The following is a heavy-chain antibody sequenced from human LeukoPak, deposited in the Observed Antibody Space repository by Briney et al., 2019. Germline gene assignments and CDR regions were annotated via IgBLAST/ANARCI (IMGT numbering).Heavy chain of an antibody. Sequence: SETLSLTCTVSGGSISSYYWSWIRQPAGKGLEWIGRIYTSGSTNYNPSLKSRVTMSVDTSKNQFSLKLSSVTAADTAVYYCARAQDSSSWTRTRGFDPWGQGTLVTVSS. CDR2: IYTSGST. D-gene: IGHD6-13*01. CDR1: GGSISSYY. V-gene: IGHV4-4*07. CDR3: ARAQDSSSWTRTRGFDP. J-gene: IGHJ5*02.